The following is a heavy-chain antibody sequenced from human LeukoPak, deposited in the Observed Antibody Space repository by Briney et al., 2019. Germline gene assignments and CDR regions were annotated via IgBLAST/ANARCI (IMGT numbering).Heavy chain of an antibody. V-gene: IGHV5-51*01. CDR2: IYPGDSDT. CDR3: AREGRSSSPMDY. J-gene: IGHJ4*02. Sequence: GESLKISCQCSGYSFTNYWIGWVRRMPGKGLEWMGIIYPGDSDTRYSPSFQGQVTISADKSLSTAYLQWGSLKASDTAMYYCAREGRSSSPMDYWGQGTLVTVSS. D-gene: IGHD6-6*01. CDR1: GYSFTNYW.